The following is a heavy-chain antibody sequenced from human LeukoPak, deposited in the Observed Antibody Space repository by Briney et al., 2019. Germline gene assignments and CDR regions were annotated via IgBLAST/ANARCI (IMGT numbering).Heavy chain of an antibody. V-gene: IGHV1-8*02. CDR1: GYTFTSYY. CDR2: MNPNSGNT. J-gene: IGHJ5*02. Sequence: ASVKVSCKASGYTFTSYYMHWVRQATGQGLEWVGWMNPNSGNTGYAQKFQGRVTMTRNTSISTAYMELSSLRSEDTAVYYCARGRVPAARGHNNWFDPWGQGTLVTVSS. D-gene: IGHD2-2*01. CDR3: ARGRVPAARGHNNWFDP.